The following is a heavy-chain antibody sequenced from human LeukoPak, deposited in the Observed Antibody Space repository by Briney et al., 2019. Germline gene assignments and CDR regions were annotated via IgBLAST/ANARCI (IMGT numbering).Heavy chain of an antibody. Sequence: PGRSLRLSCAASGFTFSSYGMHWVRQAPGKGLEWVAVIWYDGSNKYYADSVKGRFTISRDNAKNSLYLQMNSLRAEDTAVYYCARGGAMVRGVSPLDYWGQGTLVTVSS. V-gene: IGHV3-33*01. CDR2: IWYDGSNK. J-gene: IGHJ4*02. D-gene: IGHD3-10*01. CDR3: ARGGAMVRGVSPLDY. CDR1: GFTFSSYG.